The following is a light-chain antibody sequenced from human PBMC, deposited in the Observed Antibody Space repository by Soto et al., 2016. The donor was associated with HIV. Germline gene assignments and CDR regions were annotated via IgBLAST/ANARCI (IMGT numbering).Light chain of an antibody. Sequence: SSELTQDPAVSVALGQTVRITCQGDSLRSYYGSWYQQKPGQAPVLVIYGKDNRPSGIPDRFSGSSSGNTASLTITGAQAEDEADYYCNCRDSSGNHLEVFGTGTKVTV. V-gene: IGLV3-19*01. CDR2: GKD. J-gene: IGLJ1*01. CDR1: SLRSYY. CDR3: NCRDSSGNHLEV.